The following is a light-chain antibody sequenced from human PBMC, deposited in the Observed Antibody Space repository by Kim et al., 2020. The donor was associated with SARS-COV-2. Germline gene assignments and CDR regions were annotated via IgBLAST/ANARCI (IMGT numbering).Light chain of an antibody. Sequence: EIVLTQSPGTLSLSPGERATLSCRASQGVSSSYLAWYKQKPGQAPRLLIYGASSRATGIPDRFSGSGSGTDFSLTISRLEPEDFAVYFCQQYGSSPLTFGGGTKVDIK. CDR3: QQYGSSPLT. CDR1: QGVSSSY. CDR2: GAS. J-gene: IGKJ4*01. V-gene: IGKV3-20*01.